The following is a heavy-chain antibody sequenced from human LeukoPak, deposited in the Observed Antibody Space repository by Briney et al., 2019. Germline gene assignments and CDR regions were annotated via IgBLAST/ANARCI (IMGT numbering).Heavy chain of an antibody. CDR2: ISSSSSYI. CDR1: GFTFSSYS. CDR3: ASTITMIVRL. D-gene: IGHD3-22*01. J-gene: IGHJ4*02. V-gene: IGHV3-21*01. Sequence: GGALRLSCAASGFTFSSYSMNWVRRAPGKGLEWVSSISSSSSYIYYADSVKGRFTISRDNAKNSLYLQMNSLRAEDTAVYYCASTITMIVRLWGQGTLVTVSS.